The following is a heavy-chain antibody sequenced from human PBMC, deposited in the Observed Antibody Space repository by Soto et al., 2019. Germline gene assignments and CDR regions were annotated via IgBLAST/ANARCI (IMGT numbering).Heavy chain of an antibody. CDR3: AKGRYSSGWTQYYYYYYGMDV. V-gene: IGHV3-23*01. CDR1: GFTFSSYA. J-gene: IGHJ6*02. Sequence: GGSLRLSCAASGFTFSSYAMSWVRQAPGKGLEWFSAISGSGGSTYYADSVKGRFTISRDNSKNTLYLQMNSLRAEDTAVYYCAKGRYSSGWTQYYYYYYGMDVWGQGTTVTVSS. CDR2: ISGSGGST. D-gene: IGHD6-19*01.